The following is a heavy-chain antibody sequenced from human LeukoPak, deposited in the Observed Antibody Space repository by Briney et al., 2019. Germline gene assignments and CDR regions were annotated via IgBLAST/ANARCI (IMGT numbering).Heavy chain of an antibody. CDR1: GGSISSYY. CDR3: ARGYDSSGYYYRGYFQH. CDR2: IYYSGST. Sequence: KPSETLSLTCTVSGGSISSYYWSWIRQPPGKGLEWIGYIYYSGSTNYNPSLKSRVTISVDTSKNQFSLKLSSVTAADTAVYYCARGYDSSGYYYRGYFQHWGQGTLVTVSS. J-gene: IGHJ1*01. V-gene: IGHV4-59*01. D-gene: IGHD3-22*01.